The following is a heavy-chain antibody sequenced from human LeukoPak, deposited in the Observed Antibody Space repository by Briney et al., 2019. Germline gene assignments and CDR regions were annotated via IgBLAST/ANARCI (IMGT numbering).Heavy chain of an antibody. Sequence: PGGSLRLSSAASGFTFSSYSMNWVRQAPGKGLECVSSISSSSGYIYYADSVKGRFTISRDNAKNSLYLQMNSLRAEDTAVYYCARGFGYFDWLLPSPDYWGQGTLVTVSS. V-gene: IGHV3-21*01. J-gene: IGHJ4*02. D-gene: IGHD3-9*01. CDR3: ARGFGYFDWLLPSPDY. CDR1: GFTFSSYS. CDR2: ISSSSGYI.